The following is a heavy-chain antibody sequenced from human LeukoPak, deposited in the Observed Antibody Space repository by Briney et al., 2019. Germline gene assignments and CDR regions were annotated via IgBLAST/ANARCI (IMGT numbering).Heavy chain of an antibody. V-gene: IGHV4-34*01. Sequence: SETLSLTCAVYGGSFSGYYWSWIRQPPGKGLEWIGEINHSGSTNYNPSLKSRVTISVDTSKNQFSLKLSSVTAADTAVYYCARESTTVAGTFDYWGQGTLVTVSS. D-gene: IGHD6-19*01. CDR3: ARESTTVAGTFDY. CDR1: GGSFSGYY. CDR2: INHSGST. J-gene: IGHJ4*02.